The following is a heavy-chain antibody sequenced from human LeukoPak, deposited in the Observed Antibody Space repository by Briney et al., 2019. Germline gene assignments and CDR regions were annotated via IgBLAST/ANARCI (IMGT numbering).Heavy chain of an antibody. Sequence: SETLSLTCTVSGGSISSYYRSWIRQPPGKGLEWIGYIYYSGSTNYNPSLKSRVTISVDTSKNQFSLKLSSVTAADTAVYYCAREGSDCSGGSCYRVVDYWGQGTLVTVSS. CDR3: AREGSDCSGGSCYRVVDY. J-gene: IGHJ4*02. CDR1: GGSISSYY. V-gene: IGHV4-59*01. D-gene: IGHD2-15*01. CDR2: IYYSGST.